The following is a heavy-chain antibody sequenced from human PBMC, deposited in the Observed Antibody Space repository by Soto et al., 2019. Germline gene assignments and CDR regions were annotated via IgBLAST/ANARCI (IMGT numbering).Heavy chain of an antibody. CDR3: ARDGLYCSGGSCADGMDV. CDR1: GFTFSSYS. J-gene: IGHJ6*02. CDR2: ISSSSSTI. D-gene: IGHD2-15*01. V-gene: IGHV3-48*02. Sequence: GGSLRLSCAASGFTFSSYSMNWVRQAPGKGLEWVSYISSSSSTIYYADSVKGRFTISRDNAKNSLYLQMNSLRDEDTAVYYCARDGLYCSGGSCADGMDVWGQGTTVTVSS.